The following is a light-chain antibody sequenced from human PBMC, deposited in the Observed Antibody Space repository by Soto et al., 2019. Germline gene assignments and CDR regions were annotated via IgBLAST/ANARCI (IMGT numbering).Light chain of an antibody. J-gene: IGKJ3*01. Sequence: DIHMSHSPSSLSSSVLYIFTLTCLSTHSISKYLNLYQQKTGKAPNLLIYDASSLESGVPSRFSGSGSGTEFTLTISSLQSEDFAVYYCQQYNNWPPFTFGQGTKVDI. CDR1: HSISKY. CDR2: DAS. V-gene: IGKV1-5*01. CDR3: QQYNNWPPFT.